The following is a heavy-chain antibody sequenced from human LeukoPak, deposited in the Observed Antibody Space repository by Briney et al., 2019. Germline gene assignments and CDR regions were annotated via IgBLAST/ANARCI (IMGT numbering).Heavy chain of an antibody. CDR1: GGSFSGYY. V-gene: IGHV4-34*01. Sequence: SETLSLTCAVYGGSFSGYYWSWIRQPPGKGLEWIGEINHSGSTNYNPSLKSRVTISVDTSKNQFSLKLSSVTAADTAVYYCARSAMVRGVITYYYYYMDVWGKGTTVTVSS. CDR3: ARSAMVRGVITYYYYYMDV. D-gene: IGHD3-10*01. J-gene: IGHJ6*03. CDR2: INHSGST.